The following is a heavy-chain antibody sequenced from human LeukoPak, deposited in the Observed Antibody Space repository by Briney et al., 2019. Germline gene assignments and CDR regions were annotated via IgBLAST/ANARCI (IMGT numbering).Heavy chain of an antibody. J-gene: IGHJ4*02. D-gene: IGHD3-22*01. CDR1: GFTFSGDW. V-gene: IGHV3-7*05. Sequence: PGGSLRLSCEASGFTFSGDWMSWVRQTPGKGLEWVASINQDGRQKYYVDSVKGRFTISRDNAKNSLYLQMNSLRAEDTAVYYCARDYDSSGYYLGLGYWGQGTLVTVSS. CDR2: INQDGRQK. CDR3: ARDYDSSGYYLGLGY.